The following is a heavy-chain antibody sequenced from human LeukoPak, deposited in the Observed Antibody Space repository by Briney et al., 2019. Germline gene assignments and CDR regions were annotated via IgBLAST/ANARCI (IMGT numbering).Heavy chain of an antibody. CDR3: ARSPSITMIVVVMAFDI. V-gene: IGHV4-34*01. CDR2: INHSGST. CDR1: GGSFRGYY. Sequence: SETLSLTCAVYGGSFRGYYWSWIRQPPGKGLEWIGEINHSGSTYYNPSLKSRVTISVDTSKNQFSLKLSSVTAADTAVYYCARSPSITMIVVVMAFDIWGQGTMVTVSS. J-gene: IGHJ3*02. D-gene: IGHD3-22*01.